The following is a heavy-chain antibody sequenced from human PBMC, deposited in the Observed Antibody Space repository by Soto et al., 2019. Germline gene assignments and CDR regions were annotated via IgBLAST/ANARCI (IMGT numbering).Heavy chain of an antibody. J-gene: IGHJ4*02. D-gene: IGHD3-22*01. V-gene: IGHV1-46*01. Sequence: ASVKVSCKASGYTFTSFYMHWVRQAPGQGLEWMGIINPSGGSTSYAQKFQGRVTMTRDTSANTVYMELSSLRSVDTAMYYCARGHFYHDSSGPFDHWGQGALVTVSS. CDR1: GYTFTSFY. CDR3: ARGHFYHDSSGPFDH. CDR2: INPSGGST.